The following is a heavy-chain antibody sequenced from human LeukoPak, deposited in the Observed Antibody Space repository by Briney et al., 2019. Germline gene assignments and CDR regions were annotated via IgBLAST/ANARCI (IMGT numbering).Heavy chain of an antibody. J-gene: IGHJ4*02. D-gene: IGHD1-14*01. CDR1: GFSFTTYW. CDR3: VKMPDFDK. V-gene: IGHV3-7*01. CDR2: IKQDGTEK. Sequence: HSGGSLRLSCTASGFSFTTYWMSWVRQAPGKGLEWVANIKQDGTEKNYADFVRGRFTMSRDNAKRSVYLEMNSLRGEDTAVYYCVKMPDFDKWGQGTLVAVSS.